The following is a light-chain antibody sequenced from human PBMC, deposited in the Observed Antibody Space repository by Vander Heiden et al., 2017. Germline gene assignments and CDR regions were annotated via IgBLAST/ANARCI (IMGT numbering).Light chain of an antibody. J-gene: IGKJ1*01. V-gene: IGKV3D-20*01. CDR1: ESVSSY. Sequence: ESVLTQSPGILSLSPGERASLSFGASESVSSYLAWYQQKPGLAPRLLIYDASSRATGIPDRVSGTGSGTDFTLTISRLEPEDFAVYYCQQYGTSPWTFGQGTKVEIK. CDR3: QQYGTSPWT. CDR2: DAS.